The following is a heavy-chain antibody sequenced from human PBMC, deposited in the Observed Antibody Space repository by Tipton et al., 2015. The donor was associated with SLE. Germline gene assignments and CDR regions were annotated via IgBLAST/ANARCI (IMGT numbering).Heavy chain of an antibody. CDR3: ARDNSGLDY. CDR1: GFTFSSYA. J-gene: IGHJ4*02. CDR2: ISYDGSNK. Sequence: SLRLSCAASGFTFSSYAMRWVRQAPGKGLEWVAVISYDGSNKYYADSVKGRFTISRDNSKNTLYLQMNSLRAEDTAVYYCARDNSGLDYWGQGTLVTVSS. D-gene: IGHD2-15*01. V-gene: IGHV3-30*04.